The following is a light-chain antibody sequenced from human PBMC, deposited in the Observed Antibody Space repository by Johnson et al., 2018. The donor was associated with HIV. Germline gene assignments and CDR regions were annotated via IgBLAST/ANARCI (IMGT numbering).Light chain of an antibody. CDR1: SCDIGNNY. V-gene: IGLV1-51*02. CDR2: ENT. Sequence: QSVLTQPPSVSAAPGQKVTISCSGSSCDIGNNYVSWHQQLPGTAPKLLIYENTKRPSGVPDRFSGSKSGSSATLGLTGLQPGDAADYYCATWDRSLSAGGVFGTGTKVTVL. J-gene: IGLJ1*01. CDR3: ATWDRSLSAGGV.